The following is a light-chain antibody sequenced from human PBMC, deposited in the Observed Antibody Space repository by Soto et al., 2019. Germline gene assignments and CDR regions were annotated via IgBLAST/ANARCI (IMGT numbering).Light chain of an antibody. CDR1: SSNIGAGYD. V-gene: IGLV1-40*01. J-gene: IGLJ1*01. CDR3: QSYASSLSGFYV. CDR2: GTS. Sequence: QSVLTQPPSVSGAPGQRVTISCTGSSSNIGAGYDVHWYQQLPGTAPKLLIYGTSNRPSGVPDRFSGSKSGTSASLAITGLQAEDEADYYCQSYASSLSGFYVFGTGTKLTVL.